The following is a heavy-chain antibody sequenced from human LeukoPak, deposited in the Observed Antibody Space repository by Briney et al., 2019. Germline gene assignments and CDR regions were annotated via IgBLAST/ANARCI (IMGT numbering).Heavy chain of an antibody. CDR3: ARTGVVATSYFFDY. J-gene: IGHJ4*02. V-gene: IGHV4-59*01. D-gene: IGHD5-12*01. Sequence: SETPSLTCTVSGGSISSYYWSWIRQPPGKGLEWIGFIYYSGSANYNPSLRSRVTISVDTSKNQFSLKLTSVTAADTAVYYCARTGVVATSYFFDYWGQGTLVTVSS. CDR2: IYYSGSA. CDR1: GGSISSYY.